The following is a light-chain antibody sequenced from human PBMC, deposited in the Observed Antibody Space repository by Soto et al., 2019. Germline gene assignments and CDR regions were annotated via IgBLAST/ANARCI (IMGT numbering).Light chain of an antibody. V-gene: IGLV2-11*01. Sequence: QSALTQPRSVSGSPGQSVTIPCTGTSSDVGGFNSVSWYQQHPGKAPKLMIYDVNKWPSGVPDRFSGSKSGSTASLTISGLQAEDEADYYCCSYAGSYSYAFATGTKVTVL. CDR2: DVN. J-gene: IGLJ1*01. CDR1: SSDVGGFNS. CDR3: CSYAGSYSYA.